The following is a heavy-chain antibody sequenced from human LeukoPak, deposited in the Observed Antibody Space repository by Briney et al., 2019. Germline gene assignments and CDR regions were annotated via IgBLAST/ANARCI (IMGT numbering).Heavy chain of an antibody. CDR2: ISSSSNFI. CDR3: ARRRTVTTFDAFDI. Sequence: GGSLRLSCAASGFTFSSYSMNWVRQAPGKGLEWVSSISSSSNFIYYADSVKGRFTISRDNAKNSLYLQMNSLRAEDTAVYYCARRRTVTTFDAFDIWGQGTMVTVSS. D-gene: IGHD4-17*01. CDR1: GFTFSSYS. J-gene: IGHJ3*02. V-gene: IGHV3-21*01.